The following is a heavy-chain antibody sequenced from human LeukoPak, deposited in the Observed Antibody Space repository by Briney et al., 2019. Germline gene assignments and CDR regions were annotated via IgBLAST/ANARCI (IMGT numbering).Heavy chain of an antibody. CDR1: GFTFSSYA. CDR2: ISGSGGST. V-gene: IGHV3-23*01. J-gene: IGHJ4*02. Sequence: GGSLRLSCAASGFTFSSYAMSWVRQAPGKGLEWVSAISGSGGSTYYADSVKGRFTISRDNSKNTLYLQMNSLRAEDTAVYYCAEKGLAVAGPAHFDYWGQGTLVTVSS. CDR3: AEKGLAVAGPAHFDY. D-gene: IGHD6-19*01.